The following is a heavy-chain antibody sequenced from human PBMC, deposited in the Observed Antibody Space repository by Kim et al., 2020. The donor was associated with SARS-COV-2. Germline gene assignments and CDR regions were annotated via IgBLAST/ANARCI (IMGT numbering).Heavy chain of an antibody. J-gene: IGHJ5*02. D-gene: IGHD3-9*01. CDR2: ISSSGSTI. V-gene: IGHV3-11*01. CDR3: ARAVFDWLSRFDP. CDR1: GFTFSDYY. Sequence: GGSLRLSCAASGFTFSDYYMSWIRQAPGKGLEWVSYISSSGSTIYYADSVKGRFTISRDNAKNSLYLQMNSLRAEDTAVYYCARAVFDWLSRFDPWGQGTLVTVSS.